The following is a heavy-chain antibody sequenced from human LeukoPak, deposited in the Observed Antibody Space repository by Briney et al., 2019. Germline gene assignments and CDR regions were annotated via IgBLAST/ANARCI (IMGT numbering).Heavy chain of an antibody. CDR1: GYTFTGYY. D-gene: IGHD5-24*01. J-gene: IGHJ4*02. Sequence: GASVKVSCKASGYTFTGYYMHWVRQAPGQGLEWMGWINPNSGGTNYAQKFQGRVTMTRDTSISTAYMELSRLRSGDTAVYYCARAVRSDGYRPPFDYWGQGTLVTVSS. CDR2: INPNSGGT. CDR3: ARAVRSDGYRPPFDY. V-gene: IGHV1-2*02.